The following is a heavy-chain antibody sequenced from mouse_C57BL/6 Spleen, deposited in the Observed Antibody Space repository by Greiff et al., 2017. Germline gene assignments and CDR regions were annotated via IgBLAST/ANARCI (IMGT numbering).Heavy chain of an antibody. CDR3: ARELELGFDY. J-gene: IGHJ2*01. D-gene: IGHD4-1*01. CDR2: ISYDGSN. V-gene: IGHV3-6*01. Sequence: ESGPGLVKPSQSLSLTCSVTGYSITSGYYWNWIRQFPGNKLEWMGYISYDGSNNYNPSLKNRISITRDTSKNQFFLKLNSVTTEDTATYYCARELELGFDYWGQGTTLTVSS. CDR1: GYSITSGYY.